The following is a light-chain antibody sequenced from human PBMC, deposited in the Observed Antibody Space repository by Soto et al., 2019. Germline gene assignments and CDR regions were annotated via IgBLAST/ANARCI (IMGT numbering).Light chain of an antibody. Sequence: EIVLTQSPGTLSLSPGERATLSCRASLSVSSSYLAWYQQKPGQAPRLLIYGASSRATGIPDRFSGSGSGTDFTLTISRLEPEDFAVYYCQQYGSSPPYTFGQGTKLAIK. CDR3: QQYGSSPPYT. V-gene: IGKV3-20*01. CDR1: LSVSSSY. CDR2: GAS. J-gene: IGKJ2*01.